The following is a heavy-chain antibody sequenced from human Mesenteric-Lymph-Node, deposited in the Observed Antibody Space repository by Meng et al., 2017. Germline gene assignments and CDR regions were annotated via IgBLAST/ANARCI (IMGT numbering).Heavy chain of an antibody. Sequence: QVPLQASGPGLVRPSETLLIICHVSGGSVSSVDHQWGWIRQPPGKALEWIGFAGANQKLSVGANQNPSLKTRVTISSDTSKNQFSLKLTSVSAADTAVYYCARDYWGSLDYWGQGILVTVSS. V-gene: IGHV4-61*08. J-gene: IGHJ4*02. CDR1: GGSVSSVDHQ. D-gene: IGHD7-27*01. CDR2: AGANQKLSVGA. CDR3: ARDYWGSLDY.